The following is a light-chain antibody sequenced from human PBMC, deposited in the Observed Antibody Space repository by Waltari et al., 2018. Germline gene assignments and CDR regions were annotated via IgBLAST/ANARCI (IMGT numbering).Light chain of an antibody. CDR2: EVI. V-gene: IGLV2-23*02. Sequence: QSALTQPASVSGSPGQSITISCTGSSSDIGSYNVVSWYQHHPGKAPKLVIYEVINRPSGVSNRFSGSTSGNTASRTISGLQAEDEADYYCCSYAGSVVFGAGTKLTVL. CDR1: SSDIGSYNV. CDR3: CSYAGSVV. J-gene: IGLJ2*01.